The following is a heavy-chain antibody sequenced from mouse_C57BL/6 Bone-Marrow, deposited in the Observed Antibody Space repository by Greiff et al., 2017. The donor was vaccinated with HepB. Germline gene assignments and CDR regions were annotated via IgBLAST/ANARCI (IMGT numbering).Heavy chain of an antibody. Sequence: RPGQGLEWIGDIYPGSGSTNYNEKFKSKATLTVDTSSSTAYMQLSSLTSEDSAVYYCARWGTIYDGYYWYFDVWGTGTTVTVSS. CDR2: IYPGSGST. J-gene: IGHJ1*03. D-gene: IGHD2-3*01. V-gene: IGHV1-55*01. CDR3: ARWGTIYDGYYWYFDV.